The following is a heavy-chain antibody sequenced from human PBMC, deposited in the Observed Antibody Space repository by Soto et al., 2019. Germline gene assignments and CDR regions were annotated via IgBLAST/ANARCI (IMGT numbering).Heavy chain of an antibody. V-gene: IGHV4-34*01. CDR3: ARGEPRFREWLLLSAYFVP. J-gene: IGHJ5*02. CDR1: GGSFSSYY. D-gene: IGHD3-3*01. Sequence: QVQLQQWGAGLLKPSETLSLTGAVYGGSFSSYYWSWIRQPPGKGLEWIGVINHIGSTNHDPSLKSPVTISIDTAKDQDSLTFSSLAAADTTVYYCARGEPRFREWLLLSAYFVPWGQGTLVTVSS. CDR2: INHIGST.